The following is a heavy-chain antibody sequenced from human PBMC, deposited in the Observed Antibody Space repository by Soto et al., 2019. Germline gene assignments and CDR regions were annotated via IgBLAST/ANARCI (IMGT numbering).Heavy chain of an antibody. CDR1: GYTFTSYG. Sequence: ASVKVSCKASGYTFTSYGISWVRQAPGQGLEWMGWISAYNGNTNYAQKLQGRVTMTTDTSTSTAYMELRSLRSDDTAVYYCARGVSWGCCRYHNWFAPWGQGTLVIVSS. CDR3: ARGVSWGCCRYHNWFAP. D-gene: IGHD3-16*02. J-gene: IGHJ5*02. CDR2: ISAYNGNT. V-gene: IGHV1-18*01.